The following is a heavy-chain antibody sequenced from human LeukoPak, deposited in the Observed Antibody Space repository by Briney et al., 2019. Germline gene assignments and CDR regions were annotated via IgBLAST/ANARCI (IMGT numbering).Heavy chain of an antibody. D-gene: IGHD1-26*01. Sequence: GGSLRLSCAASGFTFNSYWMSWVRQAPGKGMEWVSAITGDGGGTNHADSVKGRFTISRDNSKNTLYLQMNSLRGEDTAVYYCAKETSSGNFVTIDCWGQGTLVTVSS. J-gene: IGHJ4*02. CDR1: GFTFNSYW. CDR3: AKETSSGNFVTIDC. CDR2: ITGDGGGT. V-gene: IGHV3-23*01.